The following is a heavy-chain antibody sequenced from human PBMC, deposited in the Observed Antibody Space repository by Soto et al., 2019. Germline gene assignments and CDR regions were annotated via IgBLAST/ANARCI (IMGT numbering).Heavy chain of an antibody. CDR3: AKAVGVWFGELLYRNGYYYYGMDV. J-gene: IGHJ6*02. Sequence: QVQLVESGGGVVQPGRSLRLSCAASGFTFSSYGMHWVRQAPGKGLEWVAVISYDGSNKYYADSVKGRFTISRDNSKNTLYLQMNSLRAEDTAVYYCAKAVGVWFGELLYRNGYYYYGMDVWGQGTTVTVSS. CDR1: GFTFSSYG. CDR2: ISYDGSNK. V-gene: IGHV3-30*18. D-gene: IGHD3-10*01.